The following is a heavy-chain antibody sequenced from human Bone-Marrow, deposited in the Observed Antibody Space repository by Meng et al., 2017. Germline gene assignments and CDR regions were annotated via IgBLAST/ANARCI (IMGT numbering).Heavy chain of an antibody. V-gene: IGHV3-23*01. CDR3: AKDPYGSGSYSKYFQH. J-gene: IGHJ1*01. CDR1: GFTFSSYA. Sequence: SLRLSCAASGFTFSSYAMSWVRQAPGKGLEWVSAISGSGGSTYYADSVKGRFTISRDNSKNTLYLQMNSLRAEDTAVYYCAKDPYGSGSYSKYFQHWGQGTLVTVSS. D-gene: IGHD3-10*01. CDR2: ISGSGGST.